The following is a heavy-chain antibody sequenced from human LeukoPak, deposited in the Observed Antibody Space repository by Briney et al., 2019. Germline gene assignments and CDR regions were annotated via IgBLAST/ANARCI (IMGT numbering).Heavy chain of an antibody. J-gene: IGHJ3*02. CDR3: ARHAPIKTAVTTSHAFDI. CDR2: IYDSGNT. V-gene: IGHV4-39*01. D-gene: IGHD4-17*01. CDR1: GGSISSRSYY. Sequence: SETLSLTCSVSGGSISSRSYYWGWIRQPPGKGLEWIGSIYDSGNTYYNPSLKSRVTISVDTSKNQFSLKLSSVTAADTAVYFCARHAPIKTAVTTSHAFDIWGQGTMVTVSS.